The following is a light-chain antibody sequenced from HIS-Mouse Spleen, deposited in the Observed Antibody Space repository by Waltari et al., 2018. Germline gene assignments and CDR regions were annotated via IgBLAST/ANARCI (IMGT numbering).Light chain of an antibody. CDR1: SSNIGSNT. Sequence: QSVLTQPPSASGTPGQRVTISCSGSSSNIGSNTVNWYQQLPGTAPKLRIYSNNQRPPGVPDRFSGSKSGTSASLAISGLQSEDEADYYCAAWDDSLNGRVFGGGTKLTVL. V-gene: IGLV1-44*01. CDR3: AAWDDSLNGRV. J-gene: IGLJ3*02. CDR2: SNN.